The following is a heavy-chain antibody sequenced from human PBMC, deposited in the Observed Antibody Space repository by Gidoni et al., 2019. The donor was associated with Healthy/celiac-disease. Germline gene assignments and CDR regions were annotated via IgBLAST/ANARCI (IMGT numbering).Heavy chain of an antibody. CDR3: ARSIVVVVAATDAFDI. D-gene: IGHD2-15*01. J-gene: IGHJ3*02. CDR2: IIPIFGTA. CDR1: GGTFSSYA. Sequence: VSCKASGGTFSSYAISWVRQAPGQGLEWMGGIIPIFGTANYAQKFQGRVTITADESTSTAYVELSSLRSEDTAVYYCARSIVVVVAATDAFDIWGQGTMVTVSS. V-gene: IGHV1-69*01.